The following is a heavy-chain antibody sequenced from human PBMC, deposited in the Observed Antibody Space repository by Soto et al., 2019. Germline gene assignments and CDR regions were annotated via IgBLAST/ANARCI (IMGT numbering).Heavy chain of an antibody. CDR1: GYTFTSYG. CDR2: ILPVFGTA. Sequence: SVKVSCKASGYTFTSYGISWVRQAPGQGLEWMGWILPVFGTANYAQKFQGRVTITADASTSTLYMDLSSLRPDDTAVYYCARDLGEYYGSGSYSDSNWFDPWGQGTLVTVSS. V-gene: IGHV1-69*13. J-gene: IGHJ5*02. D-gene: IGHD3-10*01. CDR3: ARDLGEYYGSGSYSDSNWFDP.